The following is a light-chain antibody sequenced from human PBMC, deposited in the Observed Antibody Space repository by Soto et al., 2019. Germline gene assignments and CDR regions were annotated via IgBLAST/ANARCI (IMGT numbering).Light chain of an antibody. V-gene: IGLV2-8*01. Sequence: QSALTQPPSASGSPGQSVTISCTGTSSDVGGYNYVSWYQQHPGKAPKLMIYEVSKRPSGVPDRFSGSKSGNTASLTVSGHQAVVGDYSCGSTYEASKNNVFGIGNKDTGL. CDR2: EVS. CDR3: STYEASKNNV. CDR1: SSDVGGYNY. J-gene: IGLJ1*01.